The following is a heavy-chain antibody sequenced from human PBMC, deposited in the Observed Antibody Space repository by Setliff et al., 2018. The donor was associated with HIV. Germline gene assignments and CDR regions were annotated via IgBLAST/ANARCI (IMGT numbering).Heavy chain of an antibody. CDR3: ARRVVLAAAFDY. Sequence: PSETLSLTCTVSGDSISGFYWSWIRQPPGKGLECTGYIYSSGSTNYNPSLKSRVTMSVDTSKNQFSLELRSVTAADTAVYYCARRVVLAAAFDYWGQGALVTVSS. V-gene: IGHV4-59*08. CDR1: GDSISGFY. J-gene: IGHJ4*02. D-gene: IGHD2-15*01. CDR2: IYSSGST.